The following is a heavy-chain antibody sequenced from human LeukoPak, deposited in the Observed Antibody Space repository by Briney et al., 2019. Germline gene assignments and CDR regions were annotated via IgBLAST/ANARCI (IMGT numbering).Heavy chain of an antibody. J-gene: IGHJ4*02. V-gene: IGHV4-61*02. D-gene: IGHD6-13*01. CDR3: ARDGSWYGDDY. Sequence: PSETLSLTCTVPGGSISSGSYYWSWIRQPAGKGLEWIGRIYTSGSTNYNPSLKSRVTISVDTSKNQFSLKLSSVTAADTAVYYCARDGSWYGDDYWGQGTLVTVSS. CDR1: GGSISSGSYY. CDR2: IYTSGST.